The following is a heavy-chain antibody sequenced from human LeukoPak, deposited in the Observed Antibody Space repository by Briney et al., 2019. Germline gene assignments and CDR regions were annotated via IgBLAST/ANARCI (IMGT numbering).Heavy chain of an antibody. J-gene: IGHJ4*02. CDR2: MNPNSGNT. CDR1: GYTFTSYD. Sequence: GASVKVSCKASGYTFTSYDINSVRQATGQGLEWMGWMNPNSGNTGYAQKFQGRATMTRNTSISTAYMELSSLRSEDTAVYYCARVDSSGWYYFDYWGQGTLVTVSS. CDR3: ARVDSSGWYYFDY. D-gene: IGHD6-19*01. V-gene: IGHV1-8*01.